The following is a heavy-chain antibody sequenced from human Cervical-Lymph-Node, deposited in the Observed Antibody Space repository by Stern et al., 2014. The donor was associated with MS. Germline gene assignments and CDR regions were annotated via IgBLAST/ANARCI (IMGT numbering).Heavy chain of an antibody. Sequence: QLADSGPEVKKPGSSVKLSCKASGGTFSDVINWVRQAPGQGLDWMGGIIPMFGTTNYAQKFQGRVKITADESMTTGYMELTSLTSEDTALYYCATTFHWGQGTLITVSS. CDR1: GGTFSDV. J-gene: IGHJ4*02. V-gene: IGHV1-69*01. CDR2: IIPMFGTT. D-gene: IGHD3-16*01. CDR3: ATTFH.